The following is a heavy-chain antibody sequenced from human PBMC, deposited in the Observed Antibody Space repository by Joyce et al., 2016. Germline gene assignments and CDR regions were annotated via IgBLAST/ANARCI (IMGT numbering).Heavy chain of an antibody. J-gene: IGHJ6*02. CDR3: TTDEAPRFYYYGMNV. V-gene: IGHV3-15*01. CDR1: GFTFSNAW. Sequence: EVQLVESGGGLVKPGGSLRLSCAASGFTFSNAWLGWVRQAPGKGLEWVGRIKSKTGGGTTDCAAPVKGRFTISRDDSQNTLYLQMNSLKTEDTAMYYCTTDEAPRFYYYGMNVWGQGTTVTVSS. CDR2: IKSKTGGGTT.